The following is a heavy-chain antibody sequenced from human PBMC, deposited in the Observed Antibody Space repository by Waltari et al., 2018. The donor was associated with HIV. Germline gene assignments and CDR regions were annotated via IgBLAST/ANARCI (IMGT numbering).Heavy chain of an antibody. J-gene: IGHJ6*02. CDR1: GGTFSSYA. V-gene: IGHV1-69*01. CDR2: IIPIFDTT. Sequence: QVQLVQSGAEVKKPGSSVKVSCMASGGTFSSYAFNWVRQAPGKGLEWMGGIIPIFDTTNYAQKFQGRVRITADESTGTAYMELSSLRSEDTAVYYCARASGDYSFYYAMDVWGQGTTVTVSS. CDR3: ARASGDYSFYYAMDV. D-gene: IGHD2-8*02.